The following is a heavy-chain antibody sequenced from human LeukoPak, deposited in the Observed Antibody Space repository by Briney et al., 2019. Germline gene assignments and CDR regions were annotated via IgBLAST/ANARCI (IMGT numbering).Heavy chain of an antibody. CDR1: GYSISSGYY. Sequence: SETLSLTCTVSGYSISSGYYWGWIRQPPGKGLEWIGSIYHSGSTYYNPSLKSRVTISVDTSKNQFSLKLSSVTAADTAVYYCARIGEGYSSEGILDYWGQGTLVTVSS. V-gene: IGHV4-38-2*02. CDR2: IYHSGST. CDR3: ARIGEGYSSEGILDY. J-gene: IGHJ4*02. D-gene: IGHD6-19*01.